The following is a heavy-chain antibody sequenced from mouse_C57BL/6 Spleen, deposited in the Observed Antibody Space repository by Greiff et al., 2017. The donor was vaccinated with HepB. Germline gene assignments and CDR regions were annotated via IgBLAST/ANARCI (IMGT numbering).Heavy chain of an antibody. D-gene: IGHD1-1*01. Sequence: QVQLQQSGPELVKPGASVKISCKASGYAFSSSWMNWVKQRPGKGLEWIGRIYPGDGDTNYNGKFKGKATLTADKSSSTAYMQLSSLTSEVSAVYFCARWRDYYGSEAYWGQGTLITVSA. CDR3: ARWRDYYGSEAY. CDR1: GYAFSSSW. CDR2: IYPGDGDT. V-gene: IGHV1-82*01. J-gene: IGHJ3*01.